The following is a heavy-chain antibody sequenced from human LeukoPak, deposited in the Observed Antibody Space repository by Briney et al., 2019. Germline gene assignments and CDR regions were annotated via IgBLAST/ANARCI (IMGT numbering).Heavy chain of an antibody. CDR3: ARGLGYYDILTGCNWFDP. J-gene: IGHJ5*02. Sequence: SETLSLTCAVYGGSFSGYYWSWIRQPPGKGLEWIGEINHSGSTNYDPSLKSRVTISVDTSKNQFSLKLSSVTAADTAVYYCARGLGYYDILTGCNWFDPWGQGTLVTVSS. CDR1: GGSFSGYY. CDR2: INHSGST. V-gene: IGHV4-34*01. D-gene: IGHD3-9*01.